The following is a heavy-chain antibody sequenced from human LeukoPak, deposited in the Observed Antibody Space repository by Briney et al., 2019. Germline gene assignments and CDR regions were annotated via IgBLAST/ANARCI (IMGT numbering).Heavy chain of an antibody. CDR2: INSDGSST. V-gene: IGHV3-74*01. CDR1: GFTFSSYW. J-gene: IGHJ4*02. CDR3: ARGHEFLRFLDY. Sequence: GGSLRLSCAASGFTFSSYWMHWVRQAPGKGLVWVSRINSDGSSTSYADSVKGRFTISRDNAKNTLYLQMNRLRAEDTAVYYCARGHEFLRFLDYWGQGTLVTVSS. D-gene: IGHD3-10*01.